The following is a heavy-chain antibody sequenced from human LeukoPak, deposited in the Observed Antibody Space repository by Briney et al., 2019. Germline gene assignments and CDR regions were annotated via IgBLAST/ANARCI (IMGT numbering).Heavy chain of an antibody. V-gene: IGHV4-59*01. CDR1: GGSISSYY. D-gene: IGHD6-13*01. Sequence: SETLSLTCNVSGGSISSYYWSWIRQPPGKGLEWIGYIYYSGRTNYNPSLKSRVTISIDTSKNQFSLKLSSVTAADTAVYYCAREYSCSWYHYFDYWGQGILVTVSS. CDR2: IYYSGRT. J-gene: IGHJ4*02. CDR3: AREYSCSWYHYFDY.